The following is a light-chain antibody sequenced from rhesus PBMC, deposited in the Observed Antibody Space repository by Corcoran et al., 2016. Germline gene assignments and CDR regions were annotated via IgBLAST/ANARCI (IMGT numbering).Light chain of an antibody. J-gene: IGLJ1*01. CDR2: NTN. V-gene: IGLV7-76*01. CDR1: TGAVTSGNY. Sequence: QSVVTQEPSMTVSPGGTVTLTCGSSTGAVTSGNYPNWFQQKPGQVPRGLIYNTNSKHSWTPARFSGSLAGGKAAWTLSGAQPEDEGDYYCLQDYGGAHIFGAGTRLTVL. CDR3: LQDYGGAHI.